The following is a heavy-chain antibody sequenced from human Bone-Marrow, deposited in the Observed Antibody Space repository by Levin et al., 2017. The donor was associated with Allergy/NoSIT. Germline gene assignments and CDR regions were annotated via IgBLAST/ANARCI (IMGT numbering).Heavy chain of an antibody. CDR3: ATARNPSARGINWFDP. CDR1: GGSFSGYY. J-gene: IGHJ5*02. CDR2: INHSGST. Sequence: NASETLSLTCAVYGGSFSGYYWNWIRQPPERGLEWIGEINHSGSTNYNPSLKSRVTISIDTSKHQFSLKLSSVTAADTAVYYCATARNPSARGINWFDPWGQGTLVTVSS. V-gene: IGHV4-34*01. D-gene: IGHD3-10*01.